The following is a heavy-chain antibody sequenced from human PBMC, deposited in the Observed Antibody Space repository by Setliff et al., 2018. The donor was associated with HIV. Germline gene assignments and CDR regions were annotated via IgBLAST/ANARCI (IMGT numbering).Heavy chain of an antibody. CDR1: GGSISSSTYY. Sequence: SETLSLTCTVSGGSISSSTYYWGWIRQPPGKGLEWIGTIYYSGGTYYKSSPKSRLIISLDTSKSQFSLKLRSVTAADTAVYFCATGGHRLHDYWGQGTLVTVSS. CDR2: IYYSGGT. CDR3: ATGGHRLHDY. D-gene: IGHD1-26*01. J-gene: IGHJ4*02. V-gene: IGHV4-39*07.